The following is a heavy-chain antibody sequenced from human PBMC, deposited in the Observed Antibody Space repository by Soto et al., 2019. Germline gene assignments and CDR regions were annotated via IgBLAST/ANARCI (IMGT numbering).Heavy chain of an antibody. CDR1: GYSFSGYD. J-gene: IGHJ3*02. D-gene: IGHD3-10*01. Sequence: QGKLVQSGPEVKKPGASVKVSCTASGYSFSGYDITWVRQAPGQGLEWLGWVSTSIRSTMSAEKLQGRLTMTTDTSTTTVYMELRGLTSDDTDVYYCARDSGAALYGEDALDIWGQGTMVSVSS. CDR2: VSTSIRST. CDR3: ARDSGAALYGEDALDI. V-gene: IGHV1-18*04.